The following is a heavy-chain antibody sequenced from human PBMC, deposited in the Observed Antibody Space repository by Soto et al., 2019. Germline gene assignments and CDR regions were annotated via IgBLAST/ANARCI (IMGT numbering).Heavy chain of an antibody. J-gene: IGHJ4*02. CDR2: INAGNGNT. D-gene: IGHD5-18*01. V-gene: IGHV1-3*01. CDR3: ARDKDAEYSYGYAPFDY. Sequence: QVQLVQSGAEVKKPGASVKVSCKASGYTFTSYAMHWVRQAPGQRLEWMGWINAGNGNTKYSQKFRGRVTITRDTSASTAYMELSSLRSEDTAVYYCARDKDAEYSYGYAPFDYWGQGTLVTVSS. CDR1: GYTFTSYA.